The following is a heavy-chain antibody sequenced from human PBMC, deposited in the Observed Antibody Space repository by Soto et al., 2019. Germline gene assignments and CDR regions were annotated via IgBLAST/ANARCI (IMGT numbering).Heavy chain of an antibody. CDR1: GYTFTSYA. J-gene: IGHJ6*03. CDR2: INTNTGNP. CDR3: ARGYCSSTSCYYYYYYYMDV. Sequence: ASVKVSCKASGYTFTSYAMNWVRQAPGQGLEWMGWINTNTGNPTYAQGFTGRFVFSLDTSVSTAYLQISSLKAEDTAVYYCARGYCSSTSCYYYYYYYMDVWGKGTTVTVSS. D-gene: IGHD2-2*01. V-gene: IGHV7-4-1*02.